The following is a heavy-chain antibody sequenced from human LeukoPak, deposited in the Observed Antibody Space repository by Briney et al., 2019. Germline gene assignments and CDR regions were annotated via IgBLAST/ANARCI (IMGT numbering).Heavy chain of an antibody. J-gene: IGHJ5*02. Sequence: SDTLSLTCAVYGGSFSGFYWSWIRHVPGKGLEWIGEINYTGSTSYNPSLKSRVTISVDTSKNQFSLKLSSVTAADTAVYYCARGYSSSWYPNWFDPWGQGTLVTVSS. CDR2: INYTGST. CDR1: GGSFSGFY. CDR3: ARGYSSSWYPNWFDP. V-gene: IGHV4-34*01. D-gene: IGHD6-13*01.